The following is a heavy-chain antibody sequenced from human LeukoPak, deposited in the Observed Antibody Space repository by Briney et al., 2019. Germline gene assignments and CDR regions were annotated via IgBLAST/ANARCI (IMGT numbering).Heavy chain of an antibody. CDR1: GFTFSSYG. CDR3: ARDYLHLGG. Sequence: GGSLRLSCAASGFTFSSYGMSWVRQAPGKGLVWVSRISTDGSSTSYADSVKGRFTISRDNAKNTLYLQMNSLGAEDTAVYYCARDYLHLGGWGQGTMVTVSS. D-gene: IGHD3-16*01. J-gene: IGHJ3*01. CDR2: ISTDGSST. V-gene: IGHV3-74*01.